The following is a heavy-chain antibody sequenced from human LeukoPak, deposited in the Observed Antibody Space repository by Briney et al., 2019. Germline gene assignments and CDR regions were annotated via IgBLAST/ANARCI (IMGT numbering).Heavy chain of an antibody. V-gene: IGHV3-23*01. CDR3: ARAGYSSGWYMGY. D-gene: IGHD6-19*01. J-gene: IGHJ4*02. Sequence: GGSLRLSCAASGFTVSSNFMSWVRQAPGKGLEWVSAISGSGGSTYYADSVKGRFTISRDNSKNTLYLQMNSLRAEDTAVYYCARAGYSSGWYMGYWGQGTLVTVSS. CDR2: ISGSGGST. CDR1: GFTVSSNF.